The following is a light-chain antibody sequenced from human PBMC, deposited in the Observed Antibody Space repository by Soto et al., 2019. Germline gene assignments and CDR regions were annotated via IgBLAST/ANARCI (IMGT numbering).Light chain of an antibody. CDR2: AAS. CDR1: QSISSY. CDR3: QQRGTWPRVT. Sequence: DIQMTQSPSSLSASVGDRVTITCRASQSISSYFNWYQQKPGKAPKLLIYAASSLQSGVPSRFSGSGSGTDFTLTISSLAPEDFAIYYCQQRGTWPRVTFGGGTKVEIK. J-gene: IGKJ4*01. V-gene: IGKV1-39*01.